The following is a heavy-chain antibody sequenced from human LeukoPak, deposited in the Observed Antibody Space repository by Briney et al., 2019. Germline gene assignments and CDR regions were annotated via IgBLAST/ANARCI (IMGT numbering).Heavy chain of an antibody. D-gene: IGHD1-26*01. J-gene: IGHJ4*02. CDR1: GFTFSSYW. Sequence: PGGSLRLSCAASGFTFSSYWMSWVRQAPGKGLEWVANIKQDGSEKYYVDSVKGRFTISRDNAKNSLYLQMNSLRAEDTAVYYCARARESYYFRESWGKIDYWGQGTLVTVSS. V-gene: IGHV3-7*01. CDR3: ARARESYYFRESWGKIDY. CDR2: IKQDGSEK.